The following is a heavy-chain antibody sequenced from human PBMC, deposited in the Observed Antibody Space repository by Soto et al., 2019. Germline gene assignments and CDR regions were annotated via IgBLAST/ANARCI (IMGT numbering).Heavy chain of an antibody. CDR1: GGSISSSSYY. J-gene: IGHJ6*03. V-gene: IGHV4-39*01. D-gene: IGHD2-2*01. Sequence: SETLSLTCTVSGGSISSSSYYWGWIRQPPGKGLEWIGSIYYSGSTYYNPSLKSRVTISVDTSKNQFSLKLSSVTAADTAVYYCARRLEVPAAMEPYYYYYMDVWGKGTTVTVSS. CDR3: ARRLEVPAAMEPYYYYYMDV. CDR2: IYYSGST.